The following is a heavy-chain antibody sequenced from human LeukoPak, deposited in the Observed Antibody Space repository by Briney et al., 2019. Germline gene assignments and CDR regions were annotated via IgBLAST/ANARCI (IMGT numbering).Heavy chain of an antibody. CDR2: IDYSGST. CDR3: ARLSAAAFDP. D-gene: IGHD6-13*01. J-gene: IGHJ5*02. V-gene: IGHV4-59*08. CDR1: GGSISSYY. Sequence: SETLSLTCTVSGGSISSYYWSWIRQPPGKGLEWIGHIDYSGSTSYNPSLKSRVTISVDTSRTQFSLKLSSVTAADTAVYYCARLSAAAFDPWGQGTLVTVSS.